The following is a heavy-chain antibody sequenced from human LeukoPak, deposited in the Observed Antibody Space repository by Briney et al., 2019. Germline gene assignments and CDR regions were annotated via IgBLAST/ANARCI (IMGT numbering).Heavy chain of an antibody. J-gene: IGHJ2*01. Sequence: PGRSLRLSCAASGFTFSSYGMHWVRQAPGKGLEWVAVISYDGSNKYYADSVKGRFTISRDNSKNTLYLQMNSLRAEDTAVYYCAKEEYSGSYYPRYFDLWGRGTLVTVSS. CDR2: ISYDGSNK. CDR3: AKEEYSGSYYPRYFDL. CDR1: GFTFSSYG. D-gene: IGHD1-26*01. V-gene: IGHV3-30*18.